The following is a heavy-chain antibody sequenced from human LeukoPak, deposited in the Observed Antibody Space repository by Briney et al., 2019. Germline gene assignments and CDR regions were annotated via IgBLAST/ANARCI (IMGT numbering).Heavy chain of an antibody. J-gene: IGHJ6*02. V-gene: IGHV3-21*01. D-gene: IGHD2-15*01. Sequence: GGSLRLSCAASGFTFSSYSMNWVRQAPGKGLEWVSSISSSSSYIYYADSVKGRFTISRDNAKNSLYLQMNSLRAEDTAVYYCAKDRGGLLMDVWGQGTTVTVSS. CDR2: ISSSSSYI. CDR3: AKDRGGLLMDV. CDR1: GFTFSSYS.